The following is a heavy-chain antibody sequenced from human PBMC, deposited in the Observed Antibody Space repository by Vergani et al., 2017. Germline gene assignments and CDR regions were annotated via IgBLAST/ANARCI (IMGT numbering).Heavy chain of an antibody. J-gene: IGHJ5*02. CDR3: AKESKKYQMPLWFDP. CDR2: ISYDGSNK. V-gene: IGHV3-30-3*01. D-gene: IGHD2-2*01. Sequence: QVQLVESGGGVVQPGRSLRLSCAASGFTFSSYAMHWVRQAPGKGLEWVAVISYDGSNKYYADSVKGRFTISRDNSKNTLYLQMNSLRAEDTAVYYCAKESKKYQMPLWFDPWGQGTLVTVSS. CDR1: GFTFSSYA.